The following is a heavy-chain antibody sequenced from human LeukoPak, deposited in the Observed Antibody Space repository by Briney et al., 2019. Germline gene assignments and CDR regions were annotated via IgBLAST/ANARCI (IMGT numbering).Heavy chain of an antibody. CDR2: IIPIFGTA. D-gene: IGHD5-18*01. CDR3: ARETGYSYGQYYFDY. Sequence: ASVKVSCKASGGTFSSYAISWVRQAPGQGLEWMGGIIPIFGTANYAQKFQGRVTITADETTSTAYMELSSLRSEDTAVYYCARETGYSYGQYYFDYWGQGTLVTVSS. J-gene: IGHJ4*02. CDR1: GGTFSSYA. V-gene: IGHV1-69*13.